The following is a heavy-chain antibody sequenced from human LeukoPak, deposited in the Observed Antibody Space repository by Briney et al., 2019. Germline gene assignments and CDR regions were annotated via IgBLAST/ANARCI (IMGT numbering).Heavy chain of an antibody. CDR1: GFTFSSYG. V-gene: IGHV3-30*02. CDR2: IRYDGSNK. J-gene: IGHJ6*03. CDR3: AKNGVYYYDSSGYYSSYYYYYMDV. D-gene: IGHD3-22*01. Sequence: PGGSLRLSCAASGFTFSSYGMHWVRQAPGKGLEWVAFIRYDGSNKYYADSVKGRFTISRDNSKNTLYLQMNSLRAEDTAVYYCAKNGVYYYDSSGYYSSYYYYYMDVWGKGTTVTISS.